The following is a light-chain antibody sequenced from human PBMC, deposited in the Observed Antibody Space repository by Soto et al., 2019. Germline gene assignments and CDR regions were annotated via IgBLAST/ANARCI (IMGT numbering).Light chain of an antibody. CDR3: QQSFSIPPT. CDR1: QTIVNY. V-gene: IGKV1-39*01. CDR2: VAS. J-gene: IGKJ1*01. Sequence: DIQMTQSPSSLSASVGDRVTITCRASQTIVNYVNWYQQKPNEAPKLLIYVASNLQSGVPSRFSGSGYGTDFTLTISSLQPEDFATYFCQQSFSIPPTFGQGTRV.